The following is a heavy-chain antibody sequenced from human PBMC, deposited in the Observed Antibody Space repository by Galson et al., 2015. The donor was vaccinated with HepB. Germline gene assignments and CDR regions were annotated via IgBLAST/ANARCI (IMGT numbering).Heavy chain of an antibody. Sequence: SVKVSCKASGYTFTGYYMHWVRQAPGQGLEWMGWINPNSGGTNYAQKFQGRVTMTRDTSISTAYMELSRLRSEDTAVYYCAADRGSLKGRECYDFWSGLRCGPAPFDPWGQGTLVTVSS. V-gene: IGHV1-2*02. CDR2: INPNSGGT. CDR3: AADRGSLKGRECYDFWSGLRCGPAPFDP. D-gene: IGHD3-3*01. J-gene: IGHJ5*02. CDR1: GYTFTGYY.